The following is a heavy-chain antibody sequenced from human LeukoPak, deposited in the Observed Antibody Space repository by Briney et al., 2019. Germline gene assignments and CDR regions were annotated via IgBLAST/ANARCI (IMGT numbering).Heavy chain of an antibody. D-gene: IGHD6-19*01. Sequence: PGRSLRLSCAASGFTFSSYEMNWVRQAPGKGLEWVSYISGSGITIYYADSVKGRFTISRDNAKNSLYLQMNSLRAEDTAVYYCARGGWDDYWGQGTLVTVSS. CDR3: ARGGWDDY. CDR2: ISGSGITI. CDR1: GFTFSSYE. J-gene: IGHJ4*02. V-gene: IGHV3-48*03.